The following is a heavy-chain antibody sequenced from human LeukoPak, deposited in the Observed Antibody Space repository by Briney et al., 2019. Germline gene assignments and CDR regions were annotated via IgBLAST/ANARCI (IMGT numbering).Heavy chain of an antibody. CDR3: AKATYSTSPGHYFDY. CDR1: GFTSSSYG. CDR2: IWYDGSNK. J-gene: IGHJ4*02. V-gene: IGHV3-33*03. Sequence: GGSLRLSCAASGFTSSSYGMHWVRQAPGKGLEWVAVIWYDGSNKYYADSVKGRFTISRDNAKNSLYLQMNSLRAEDTAFYYCAKATYSTSPGHYFDYWGQGTLVTVSS. D-gene: IGHD6-6*01.